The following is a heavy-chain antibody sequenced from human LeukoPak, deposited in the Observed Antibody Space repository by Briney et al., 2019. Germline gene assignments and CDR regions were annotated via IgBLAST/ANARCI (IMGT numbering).Heavy chain of an antibody. J-gene: IGHJ4*02. V-gene: IGHV4-34*01. D-gene: IGHD2-2*01. CDR2: INHSGST. Sequence: PSETLSLTCAVYGGSFSGYYWSWIRQPPGKGLEWIGEINHSGSTNYNPSLKSRVTISIDTSKNQFSLKLSSVTAADTAVYYCARHANIVVVPAAKAFDYWGQGTLVTVSS. CDR3: ARHANIVVVPAAKAFDY. CDR1: GGSFSGYY.